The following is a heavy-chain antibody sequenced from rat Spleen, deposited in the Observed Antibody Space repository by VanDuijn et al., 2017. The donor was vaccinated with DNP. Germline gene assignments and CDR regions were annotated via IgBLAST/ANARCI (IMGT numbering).Heavy chain of an antibody. CDR2: IAYDGSRT. D-gene: IGHD1-7*01. CDR3: ATPSSYYGDY. J-gene: IGHJ2*01. Sequence: EVQLVESGGGSVQPGRSLKLSCAASGFTFSDYYMAWVRQAPTKGLEWVATIAYDGSRTYYRDSVKGRFTISRDTAKTTLYLQMDSLRSEDTATYYCATPSSYYGDYWGQGVMVTVSS. CDR1: GFTFSDYY. V-gene: IGHV5S10*01.